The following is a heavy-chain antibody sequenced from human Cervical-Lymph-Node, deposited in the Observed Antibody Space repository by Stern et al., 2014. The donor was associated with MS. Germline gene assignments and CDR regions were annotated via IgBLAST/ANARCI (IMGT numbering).Heavy chain of an antibody. V-gene: IGHV3-11*01. J-gene: IGHJ6*02. Sequence: VQLVESGGGLVKPGGSLRLSCAASGFTFSDYYMSWIRQAPGKGLECVSYITSSASTIYYSDSVKGRSTISSDNAKNSLYLQMNSLRAEDTAVYYCARGYDLNYYYYGMDVWGQGTTVTVSS. CDR2: ITSSASTI. CDR1: GFTFSDYY. CDR3: ARGYDLNYYYYGMDV. D-gene: IGHD5-12*01.